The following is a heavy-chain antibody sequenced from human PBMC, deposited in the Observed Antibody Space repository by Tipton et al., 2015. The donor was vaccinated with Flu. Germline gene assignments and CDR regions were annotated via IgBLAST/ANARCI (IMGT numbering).Heavy chain of an antibody. J-gene: IGHJ5*02. CDR1: GGFFTSYY. Sequence: TLSLTCTVSGGFFTSYYWNWIRQPPGKGLEWIGYIYNSQYTKYNPSLKSRVTISVDRSKNRFSLKVSSVTAADTAVYYCARRDFSNYVSEPKNWFDPWGQGTLVTVSS. V-gene: IGHV4-4*09. CDR3: ARRDFSNYVSEPKNWFDP. CDR2: IYNSQYT. D-gene: IGHD4-11*01.